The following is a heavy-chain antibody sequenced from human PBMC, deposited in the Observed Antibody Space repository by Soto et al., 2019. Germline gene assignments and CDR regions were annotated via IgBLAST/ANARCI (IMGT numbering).Heavy chain of an antibody. CDR2: MYHSGST. Sequence: SETLSLTCAVSGGSISSGGYSWSWIRQPPGKGLEWIGYMYHSGSTYYNPSLKSRVTISIDRSKNQFSLKLSSVTAADTAVYYCARHSPYCGGDCYSYDYWGQGTLVTVS. CDR3: ARHSPYCGGDCYSYDY. V-gene: IGHV4-30-2*01. D-gene: IGHD2-21*02. J-gene: IGHJ4*02. CDR1: GGSISSGGYS.